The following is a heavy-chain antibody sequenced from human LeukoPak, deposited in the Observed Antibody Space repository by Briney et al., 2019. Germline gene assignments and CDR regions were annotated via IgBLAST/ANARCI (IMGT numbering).Heavy chain of an antibody. V-gene: IGHV3-30*03. CDR2: ISYDGSNK. Sequence: PGRSLRLSCAASGFTFSSYGIHWVRQAPGKGLVWVAVISYDGSNKYYADSVKGRFTISRDNSKNTLYLQMNSLRAEDTAVYYCATAAAGTSYWGQGTLVTVSS. CDR1: GFTFSSYG. D-gene: IGHD6-13*01. J-gene: IGHJ4*02. CDR3: ATAAAGTSY.